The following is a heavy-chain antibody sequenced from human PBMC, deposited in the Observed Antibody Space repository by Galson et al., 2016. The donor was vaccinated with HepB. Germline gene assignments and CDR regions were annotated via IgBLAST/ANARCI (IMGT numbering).Heavy chain of an antibody. V-gene: IGHV3-33*01. CDR2: IWYDGSNQ. D-gene: IGHD1-20*01. CDR3: VRARGITGTVPDY. Sequence: SLRLSCAASGFMFNMFGMHWLRQAPGKGLEWVAVIWYDGSNQYYADSVKGRFTISRDNSKNIVHLQMDNLRGEDTAVYYCVRARGITGTVPDYGGQGTLVSFSA. J-gene: IGHJ4*02. CDR1: GFMFNMFG.